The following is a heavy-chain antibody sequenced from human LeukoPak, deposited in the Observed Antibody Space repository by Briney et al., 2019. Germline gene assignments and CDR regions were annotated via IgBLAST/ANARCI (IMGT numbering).Heavy chain of an antibody. CDR2: IYYSGST. CDR3: ARITSDSSGYYLSY. Sequence: SETLSLTCTVSGGSISSGGYYWSWIRQHPGKGLGWIGYIYYSGSTYYNPSLKSRVTISVDTSKNQFSLKLSSVTAADTAVYYCARITSDSSGYYLSYWGQGTLVTVSS. J-gene: IGHJ4*02. V-gene: IGHV4-31*03. CDR1: GGSISSGGYY. D-gene: IGHD3-22*01.